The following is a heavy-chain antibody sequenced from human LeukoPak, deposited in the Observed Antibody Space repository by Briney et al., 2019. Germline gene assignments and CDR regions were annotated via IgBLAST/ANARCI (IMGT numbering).Heavy chain of an antibody. J-gene: IGHJ4*02. V-gene: IGHV4-59*01. CDR3: AGGGGSGYLKSTY. D-gene: IGHD3-22*01. Sequence: SETLSLTCTVSGGSITSYYWTWIRQPPGKGLEWIGYIYYSGTVNYNPSLKSRVTISVDTSKNQCSLKLSSVTAADTAIYYCAGGGGSGYLKSTYWGQGTLVTVSA. CDR1: GGSITSYY. CDR2: IYYSGTV.